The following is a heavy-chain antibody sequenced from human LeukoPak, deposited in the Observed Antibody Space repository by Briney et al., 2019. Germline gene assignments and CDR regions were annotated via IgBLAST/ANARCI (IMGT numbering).Heavy chain of an antibody. CDR3: ARGPPGYRVGDY. D-gene: IGHD2-2*03. CDR2: INTDGTTI. CDR1: GFTFSNYW. V-gene: IGHV3-74*01. J-gene: IGHJ4*02. Sequence: PGGSLRLSCATSGFTFSNYWVHWVRQAPGKGLVWVSDINTDGTTIHYADSVRGRFTISRDNAKSTVFLQMNSLRVEDTAVYYCARGPPGYRVGDYWGPGTPVTVSS.